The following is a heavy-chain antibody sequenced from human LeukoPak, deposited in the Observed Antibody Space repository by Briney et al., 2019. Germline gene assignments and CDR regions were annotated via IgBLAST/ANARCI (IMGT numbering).Heavy chain of an antibody. CDR3: VKGACSTTSCHLDY. V-gene: IGHV3-64D*06. CDR1: GFTFITHA. Sequence: GGSLRLSCSASGFTFITHAIHWVRQAPGKGLEHVSGISNNGDRTYYADSVKGRFTISRDNSKNTLYLQMSSLRAKDTAVYYCVKGACSTTSCHLDYWGQGTLVTVSS. D-gene: IGHD2-2*01. CDR2: ISNNGDRT. J-gene: IGHJ4*02.